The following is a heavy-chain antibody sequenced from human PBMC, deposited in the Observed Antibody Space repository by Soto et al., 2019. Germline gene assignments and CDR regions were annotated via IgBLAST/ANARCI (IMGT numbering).Heavy chain of an antibody. Sequence: KPSETLSLTCTVSGVSISSGGYYWGWIRQHPGKGLEWIGNIYYSGRTYYNPSLKSRVIMSVDTSKNHFSLKLSSVTAADTAMYYCASVNGGDSEYYFDYWGQGTLVTVSS. J-gene: IGHJ4*02. V-gene: IGHV4-31*03. CDR3: ASVNGGDSEYYFDY. D-gene: IGHD4-17*01. CDR2: IYYSGRT. CDR1: GVSISSGGYY.